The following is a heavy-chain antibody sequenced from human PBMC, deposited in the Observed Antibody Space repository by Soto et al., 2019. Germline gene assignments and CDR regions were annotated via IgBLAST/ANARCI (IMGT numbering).Heavy chain of an antibody. V-gene: IGHV3-30*18. CDR2: ISYDGSNK. CDR1: GFTFSSYG. J-gene: IGHJ6*02. Sequence: QVQLVESGGGVVQPGRSLRLSCVASGFTFSSYGMHWVRQAPGKGLEWVAVISYDGSNKYYADSVKGRFTISRDNSKNTLYLQMNSLRAEDTAVYYCAKARSVRYYYGMDVWGQGTTVTVSS. CDR3: AKARSVRYYYGMDV. D-gene: IGHD2-15*01.